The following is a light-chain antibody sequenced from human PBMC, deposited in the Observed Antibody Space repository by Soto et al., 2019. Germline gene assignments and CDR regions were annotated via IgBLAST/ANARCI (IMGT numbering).Light chain of an antibody. CDR3: SSYTSSWEV. J-gene: IGLJ1*01. CDR2: EVS. CDR1: SSDVGGYNY. Sequence: QSVLTQPASVSGSPGQSITISCTGTSSDVGGYNYVSWYQQHPGKAPKLMIYEVSNRPSGVSNRFSGSKSGNTASLTISGLQAEDEADYYCSSYTSSWEVFGPGTKVTVL. V-gene: IGLV2-14*01.